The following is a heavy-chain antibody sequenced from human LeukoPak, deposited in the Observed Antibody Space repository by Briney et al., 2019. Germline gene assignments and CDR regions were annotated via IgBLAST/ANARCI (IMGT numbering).Heavy chain of an antibody. CDR3: ASTRRAVAGPKSIDY. Sequence: SETLSLTCAVYGGSFSGYYWSWIRQPPGKGLEWIGEINHSGSTNYNPSLKSRVTISVDTSKNQFSLNLSSVTAADTAVYYCASTRRAVAGPKSIDYWGQGTLVTVSS. CDR2: INHSGST. CDR1: GGSFSGYY. V-gene: IGHV4-34*01. D-gene: IGHD6-19*01. J-gene: IGHJ4*02.